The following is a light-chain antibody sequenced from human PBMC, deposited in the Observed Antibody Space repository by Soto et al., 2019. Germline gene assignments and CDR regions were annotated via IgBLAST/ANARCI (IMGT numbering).Light chain of an antibody. V-gene: IGKV3-20*01. CDR2: GAS. J-gene: IGKJ1*01. Sequence: EIVLTQSPGTLSLSPGERATLSCRASQSVSSSYLAWYQQKPGQAPRLLIYGASSRATGIPDRFSGSGSGTDFTLTISRLEPEDFAVYYCQQYGSGRWTFGQGTKVEIK. CDR3: QQYGSGRWT. CDR1: QSVSSSY.